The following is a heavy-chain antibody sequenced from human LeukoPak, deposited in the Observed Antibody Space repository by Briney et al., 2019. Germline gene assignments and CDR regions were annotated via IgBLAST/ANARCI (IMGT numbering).Heavy chain of an antibody. CDR1: GYTFTNSY. Sequence: ASVKVSCKASGYTFTNSYIHWVRQAPGQVLEWMGLINPDGGNTNYAQNFQGRLTLTRDTSTSTVYMELSSLRSEDTAIYYCARIRDGYNDAYDIWGQGTVVTVPS. J-gene: IGHJ3*02. V-gene: IGHV1-46*01. D-gene: IGHD5-24*01. CDR2: INPDGGNT. CDR3: ARIRDGYNDAYDI.